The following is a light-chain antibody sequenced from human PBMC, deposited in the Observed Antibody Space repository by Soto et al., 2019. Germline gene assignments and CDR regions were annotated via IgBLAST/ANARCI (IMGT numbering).Light chain of an antibody. CDR3: QQSYSPVRNI. CDR1: QSISSY. V-gene: IGKV1-39*01. CDR2: GAS. J-gene: IGKJ2*01. Sequence: DLQMTQSPSSLSASVGDRVTITCRASQSISSYLNWYQQKPGKAPNLLIYGASNLQSGVPSRFSGGGSGTEFTLSISSLQPEDFATYYCQQSYSPVRNIFGQGTKLEI.